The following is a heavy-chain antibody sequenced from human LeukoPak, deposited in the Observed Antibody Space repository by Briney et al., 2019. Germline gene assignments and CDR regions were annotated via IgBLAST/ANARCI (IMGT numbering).Heavy chain of an antibody. CDR2: IRYDGSNK. CDR1: GFTFSSYG. V-gene: IGHV3-30*02. Sequence: GGSPRLSCAASGFTFSSYGMHCVRQAPGQGLEWVAFIRYDGSNKYHADSVKGRFTISRDNSKNTLYLQLNSLSADDTAVYYCAKDRGSTSHRYMDVWGKGTTVTVSS. J-gene: IGHJ6*03. CDR3: AKDRGSTSHRYMDV. D-gene: IGHD2-2*01.